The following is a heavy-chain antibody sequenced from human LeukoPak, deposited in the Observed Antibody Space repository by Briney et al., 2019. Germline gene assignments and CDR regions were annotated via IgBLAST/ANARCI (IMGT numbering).Heavy chain of an antibody. Sequence: GASVKVSCKASGYTFTGYYMHWVRQAPGQGLEWMGWINPNSGGTNYAQKFQGRVTMTRDTSISTAYMELSRLRSDDTAVYYCARDKGTVAGLNDYWGQGTLVTVSS. D-gene: IGHD6-19*01. CDR3: ARDKGTVAGLNDY. CDR1: GYTFTGYY. CDR2: INPNSGGT. V-gene: IGHV1-2*02. J-gene: IGHJ4*02.